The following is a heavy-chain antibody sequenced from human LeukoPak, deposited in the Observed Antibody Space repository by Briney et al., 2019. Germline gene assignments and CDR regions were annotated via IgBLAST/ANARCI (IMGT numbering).Heavy chain of an antibody. CDR2: LSGSGDST. V-gene: IGHV3-23*01. Sequence: GGSLRLSCAASRFTFSRYAMSWVRQAPEKGLEWVSALSGSGDSTYYADSVKGRFTISRDNSKNTLYLQMSSLRAEDTAVYYCAFKGAAGLYWGQGTLVTVSS. J-gene: IGHJ4*02. CDR1: RFTFSRYA. CDR3: AFKGAAGLY. D-gene: IGHD4/OR15-4a*01.